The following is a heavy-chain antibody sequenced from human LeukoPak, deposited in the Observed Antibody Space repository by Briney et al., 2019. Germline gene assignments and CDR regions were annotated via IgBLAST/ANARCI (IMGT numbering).Heavy chain of an antibody. CDR2: IYYSGSP. CDR1: GGSISSYY. V-gene: IGHV4-59*01. J-gene: IGHJ4*02. Sequence: SETLSLTCTVPGGSISSYYWSWIRQPPGKGLEWIGYIYYSGSPNYNPSLKSRVTISVDTSKNQFSLKLSSVTAADTAVYYCARDSNFYFVCWGQGALVTVSS. D-gene: IGHD1-1*01. CDR3: ARDSNFYFVC.